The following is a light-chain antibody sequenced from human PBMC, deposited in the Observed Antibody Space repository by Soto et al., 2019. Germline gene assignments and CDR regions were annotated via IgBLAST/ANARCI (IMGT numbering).Light chain of an antibody. Sequence: DIQMTQSPSSLSASVGDRVTITCRASQSISGYLSWYQQKPGKAPKVLIYTASTLKSGVPSRFSGSGSGTDFTLTISSLQPEDFATYYCQQSYSNLWTLGQGTKVDIK. CDR2: TAS. J-gene: IGKJ1*01. CDR1: QSISGY. V-gene: IGKV1-39*01. CDR3: QQSYSNLWT.